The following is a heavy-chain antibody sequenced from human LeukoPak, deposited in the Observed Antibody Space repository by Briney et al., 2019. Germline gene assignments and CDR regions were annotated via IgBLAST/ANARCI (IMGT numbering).Heavy chain of an antibody. Sequence: SETLSLTCAVYGGSFSGYYWSWIRQPPGKGLEWIGEINHSGSTNYNPSLKSRVTISVDTSKNQFSLKLSSVTAADTAVYYCARSGSSGWQKPYYFVYWGQGTLVTVSS. J-gene: IGHJ4*02. D-gene: IGHD6-19*01. CDR1: GGSFSGYY. V-gene: IGHV4-34*01. CDR3: ARSGSSGWQKPYYFVY. CDR2: INHSGST.